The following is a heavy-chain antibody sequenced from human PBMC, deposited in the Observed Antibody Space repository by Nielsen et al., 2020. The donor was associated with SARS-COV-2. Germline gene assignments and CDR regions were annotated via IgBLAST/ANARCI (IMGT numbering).Heavy chain of an antibody. CDR3: AREASITIFGVVTDFID. Sequence: GESLKISCAASGFTFSSYGMHWVRQAPGKGLEWVAVISYEGSNKYYADSVKGRFTISRDNSKNALYLQMNSLRSEDTAVYYCAREASITIFGVVTDFIDWGQGTLVTVSS. V-gene: IGHV3-30*03. D-gene: IGHD3-3*01. CDR1: GFTFSSYG. CDR2: ISYEGSNK. J-gene: IGHJ4*02.